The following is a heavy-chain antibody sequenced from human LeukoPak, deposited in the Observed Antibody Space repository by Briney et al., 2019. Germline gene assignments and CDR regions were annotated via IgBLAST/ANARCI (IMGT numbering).Heavy chain of an antibody. D-gene: IGHD5-12*01. J-gene: IGHJ5*02. Sequence: ERSLRLSCAASGFTFSTYAMHWVRQAPGKGLEWVAAISSDGNHKHFTDSVRGRFTISRDNSKNTLFLQMNSLRPDDTAVYYCARDRLPPPGVYCFDPWGQGTLVTVSS. V-gene: IGHV3-30-3*01. CDR3: ARDRLPPPGVYCFDP. CDR1: GFTFSTYA. CDR2: ISSDGNHK.